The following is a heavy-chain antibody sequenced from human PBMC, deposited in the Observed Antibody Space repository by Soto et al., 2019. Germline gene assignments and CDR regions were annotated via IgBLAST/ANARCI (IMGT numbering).Heavy chain of an antibody. V-gene: IGHV4-61*01. Sequence: PSETLSLTCIVSGASVSSNSYYWTWIRQPPGKGLEWIGYTDYSGSTKYNPSLKSRVTISVDTSKNQFSLRVSSVTAADTAMYYCARVPGVRSSGPRFDYWGQGTLVTVSS. D-gene: IGHD6-19*01. CDR3: ARVPGVRSSGPRFDY. J-gene: IGHJ4*02. CDR1: GASVSSNSYY. CDR2: TDYSGST.